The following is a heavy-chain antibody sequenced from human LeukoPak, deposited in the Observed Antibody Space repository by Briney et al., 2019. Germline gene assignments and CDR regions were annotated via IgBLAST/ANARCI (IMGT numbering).Heavy chain of an antibody. CDR2: INTDGSST. D-gene: IGHD1-14*01. J-gene: IGHJ4*02. CDR3: ARERPDGYTVDY. V-gene: IGHV3-74*01. Sequence: PGGSLRLSCATSGFIFSRYWMSWVRQAPGKGLVWVSRINTDGSSTNYADSVKGRFTISRDNAKNTLYLQMNSLRVEDTAVYYCARERPDGYTVDYWGQGTLVTVSS. CDR1: GFIFSRYW.